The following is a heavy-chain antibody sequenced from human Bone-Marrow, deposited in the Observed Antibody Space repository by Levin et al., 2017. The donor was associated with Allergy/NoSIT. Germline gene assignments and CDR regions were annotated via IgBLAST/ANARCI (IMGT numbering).Heavy chain of an antibody. D-gene: IGHD3-10*01. CDR1: GFTFGDFA. CDR2: INRSGTRT. J-gene: IGHJ6*03. Sequence: GESLKISCLASGFTFGDFAMTWVRQVPGKGLEWVAGINRSGTRTGYADSVKGRLTISRDSAKNSLYLQMDNLRAEDTGLYYCARCGRFGSGTDYYYMDGWGEGRTVIISS. V-gene: IGHV3-20*04. CDR3: ARCGRFGSGTDYYYMDG.